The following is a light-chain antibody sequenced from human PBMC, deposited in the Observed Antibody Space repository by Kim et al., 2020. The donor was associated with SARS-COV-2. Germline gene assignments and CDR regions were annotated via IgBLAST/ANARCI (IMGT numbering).Light chain of an antibody. CDR3: AAWDDSLNGLV. CDR2: RNN. J-gene: IGLJ2*01. V-gene: IGLV1-44*01. CDR1: SSNIGGNT. Sequence: QSVLTQPPSVSGTPGQRVTISCSGTSSNIGGNTVNWYQQLPGTAPKLLIYRNNQRPSGVPDRFSGSRSGTSASLASSGLRSEDEADYYCAAWDDSLNGLVFGGGTQLTVL.